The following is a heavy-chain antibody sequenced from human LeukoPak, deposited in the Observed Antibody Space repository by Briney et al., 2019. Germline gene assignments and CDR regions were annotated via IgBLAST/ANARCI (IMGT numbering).Heavy chain of an antibody. CDR1: GFTFSDYG. J-gene: IGHJ4*02. D-gene: IGHD3-10*01. CDR2: ISDGGSIT. V-gene: IGHV3-23*01. Sequence: GGSLRLSCAASGFTFSDYGMSWVRQAPGKGLEWVSSISDGGSITYYADSVKGRSTISRDNSKNTLFLQMNSLRAEDTAVYYCAKSRGSGSSMARGVNFDYWGQGTLVTVSS. CDR3: AKSRGSGSSMARGVNFDY.